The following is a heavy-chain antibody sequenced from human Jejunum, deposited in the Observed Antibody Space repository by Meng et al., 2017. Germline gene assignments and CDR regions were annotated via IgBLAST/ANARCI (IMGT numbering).Heavy chain of an antibody. Sequence: QGQLVRSGAEVKKPGSSVKVSCKASGGIFSTFAFNWVRQAPGQGLEWMGVIIPLYGTTKYAQQFQGRVTITADESTTTVYMEVGSLTSEDTAVYYCAKSITASYNWFDPWGQGALVTVSS. V-gene: IGHV1-69*01. CDR2: IIPLYGTT. CDR3: AKSITASYNWFDP. CDR1: GGIFSTFA. D-gene: IGHD1-14*01. J-gene: IGHJ5*02.